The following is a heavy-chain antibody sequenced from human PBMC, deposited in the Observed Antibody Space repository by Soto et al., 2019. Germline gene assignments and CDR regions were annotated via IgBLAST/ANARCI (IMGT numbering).Heavy chain of an antibody. Sequence: QVQLQESGPGLVKPSQTLSLTCTVSGGSISSGDYYWSWIRQPPGKGLEWIGYIYYSGSTYYNPSLKSRVTISVDTSKNQFSLKLSSVTAADTAVYYCARRGDCGCDCYYAFDLWGQGTMVTVSS. CDR3: ARRGDCGCDCYYAFDL. D-gene: IGHD2-21*02. J-gene: IGHJ3*01. CDR1: GGSISSGDYY. V-gene: IGHV4-30-4*01. CDR2: IYYSGST.